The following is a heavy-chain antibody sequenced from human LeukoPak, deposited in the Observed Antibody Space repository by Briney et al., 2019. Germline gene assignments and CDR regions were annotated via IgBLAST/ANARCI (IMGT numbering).Heavy chain of an antibody. J-gene: IGHJ4*02. V-gene: IGHV3-53*01. Sequence: GGSLRLSCTVSGFTVSSNSMSWVRQAPGKGPEWVSFIYSDNTHYSDSVKGRFTISRDNSKNTLYLQMNSLRAEDTAVYYCARRAGAYSHPYDYWGRGTLVTVSS. CDR2: IYSDNT. CDR1: GFTVSSNS. D-gene: IGHD4/OR15-4a*01. CDR3: ARRAGAYSHPYDY.